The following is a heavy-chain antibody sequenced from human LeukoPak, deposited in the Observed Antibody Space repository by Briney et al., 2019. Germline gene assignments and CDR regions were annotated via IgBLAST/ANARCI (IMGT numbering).Heavy chain of an antibody. CDR3: AKSLYGGCDY. CDR2: VNGNGGST. D-gene: IGHD3-16*02. J-gene: IGHJ4*02. V-gene: IGHV3-23*01. CDR1: GFSFSTYA. Sequence: GGSLRLSCAASGFSFSTYAMSWVRQAPGKGLEWVSGVNGNGGSTSYADSVKGRFTISRDNSKNTVYLQMNSLRVEDTAVYYCAKSLYGGCDYWGQGTLVTVS.